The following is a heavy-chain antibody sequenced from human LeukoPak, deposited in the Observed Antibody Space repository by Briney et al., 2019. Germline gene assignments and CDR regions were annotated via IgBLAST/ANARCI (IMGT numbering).Heavy chain of an antibody. J-gene: IGHJ3*02. CDR2: ISYDGSNK. CDR1: GFTFSSYG. Sequence: GGSLRLSCAASGFTFSSYGMHWVRQAPGKGLEWVAVISYDGSNKYYADSVKGRFTISRDNSKNTLYLQMNSLRAEDTAVYYCAKDSAMGVYCSGGSCYLQADAFDIWGQGTMVTVSS. D-gene: IGHD2-15*01. CDR3: AKDSAMGVYCSGGSCYLQADAFDI. V-gene: IGHV3-30*18.